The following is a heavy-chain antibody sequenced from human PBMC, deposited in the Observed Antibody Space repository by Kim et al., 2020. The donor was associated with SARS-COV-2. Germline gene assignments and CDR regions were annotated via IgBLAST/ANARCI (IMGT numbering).Heavy chain of an antibody. CDR2: ISYDGSNK. D-gene: IGHD3-10*01. Sequence: GGSLRLSCAASGFTFSSYAMHWVRQAPGKGLEWVAVISYDGSNKYYADSVKGRFTISRDNSKNTLYLQMNSLRAEDTAVYYCARDGVRGDIIPYWYFDL. CDR3: ARDGVRGDIIPYWYFDL. CDR1: GFTFSSYA. V-gene: IGHV3-30*04. J-gene: IGHJ2*01.